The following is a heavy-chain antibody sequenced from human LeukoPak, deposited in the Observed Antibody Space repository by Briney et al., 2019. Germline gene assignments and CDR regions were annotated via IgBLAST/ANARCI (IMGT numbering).Heavy chain of an antibody. V-gene: IGHV3-23*01. J-gene: IGHJ4*02. Sequence: GGSLRLSCAASGFTFSSYAMSWVRQAPGKGLEWVSAISGSGGSTYYADSVKGRFTISRDNAKNSLYLQMNSLRAEDTAVYYCARALITMVRGVKPFDYWGQGTLVTVSS. CDR1: GFTFSSYA. D-gene: IGHD3-10*01. CDR2: ISGSGGST. CDR3: ARALITMVRGVKPFDY.